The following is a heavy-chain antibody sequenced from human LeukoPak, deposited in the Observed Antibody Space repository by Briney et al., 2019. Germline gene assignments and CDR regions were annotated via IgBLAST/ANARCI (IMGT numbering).Heavy chain of an antibody. Sequence: GGSLRLSCAASGFIFSDYWMHWVRQAPGKGLVWVSRINTDGGFTRYADSVQGRFIISRDTAKNTPFLQMNSLRAEDTAAYYCAREAKVGGALQYWGQGILVTVSS. CDR2: INTDGGFT. CDR1: GFIFSDYW. J-gene: IGHJ4*02. V-gene: IGHV3-74*01. D-gene: IGHD1-26*01. CDR3: AREAKVGGALQY.